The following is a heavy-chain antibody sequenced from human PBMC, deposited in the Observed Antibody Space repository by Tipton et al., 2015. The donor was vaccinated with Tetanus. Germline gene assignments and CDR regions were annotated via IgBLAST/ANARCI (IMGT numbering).Heavy chain of an antibody. CDR1: GGSISDFS. D-gene: IGHD4-17*01. J-gene: IGHJ6*02. CDR2: VYTSGSS. Sequence: TLSLTCTVSGGSISDFSWSWIRQPAGKGLEWIGRVYTSGSSNSNPSLTSRVTMSIDTSKNQFSLKLSSVTAADTAVYYCARGTEATVTTWGVGYYYYGMDVWGQGTTVTVSS. V-gene: IGHV4-4*07. CDR3: ARGTEATVTTWGVGYYYYGMDV.